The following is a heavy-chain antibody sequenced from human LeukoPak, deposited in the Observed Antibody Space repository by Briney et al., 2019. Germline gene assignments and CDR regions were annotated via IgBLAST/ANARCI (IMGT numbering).Heavy chain of an antibody. D-gene: IGHD6-13*01. Sequence: ASVKVSCKASGGTFSSYAIGWVRQAPGQGLEWMGRIIPIFDTVNYAQKFQGRITVTADKSTSTAYMELSSLRSEDTAVYYCARWGSSWHQIPPDWFDPWGQGTLVTVSS. CDR3: ARWGSSWHQIPPDWFDP. CDR1: GGTFSSYA. J-gene: IGHJ5*02. V-gene: IGHV1-69*06. CDR2: IIPIFDTV.